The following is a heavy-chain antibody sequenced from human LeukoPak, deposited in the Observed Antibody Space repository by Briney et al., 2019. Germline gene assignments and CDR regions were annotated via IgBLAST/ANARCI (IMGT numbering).Heavy chain of an antibody. CDR3: AKARATIYYFDC. CDR2: ISASDTST. J-gene: IGHJ4*02. Sequence: GGSLRLSCAASGFTFSSFATSWVRQAPGKGLEWVSAISASDTSTYYADSVKGRFTISRDNSKSTLYLQMNSLRAEDTAVYYCAKARATIYYFDCWGQGTLVTVSS. CDR1: GFTFSSFA. D-gene: IGHD5-12*01. V-gene: IGHV3-23*01.